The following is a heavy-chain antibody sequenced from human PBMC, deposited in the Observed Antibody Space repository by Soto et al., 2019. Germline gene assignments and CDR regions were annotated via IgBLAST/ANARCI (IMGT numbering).Heavy chain of an antibody. J-gene: IGHJ4*02. Sequence: ESGGGLVKPGGSLRLSCAASGFTFSSYSMNWVRQAPGKGLEWVSSISSSSSYIYYADSVKGRFTISRDNAKNSLYLQMNSLRAEDTAVYYCARDPDSSLDAGSDYWGQGTLVTVSS. CDR3: ARDPDSSLDAGSDY. V-gene: IGHV3-21*01. CDR1: GFTFSSYS. CDR2: ISSSSSYI. D-gene: IGHD4-4*01.